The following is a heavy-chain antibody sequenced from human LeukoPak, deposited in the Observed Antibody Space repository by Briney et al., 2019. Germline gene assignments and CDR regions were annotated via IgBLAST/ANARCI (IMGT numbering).Heavy chain of an antibody. V-gene: IGHV3-23*01. CDR1: GLTFRNYA. CDR3: ARSGSFYHNWFDP. CDR2: ICANDGNT. Sequence: GGSLRLSCAASGLTFRNYAMSWVRQAPGKGLEWVSVICANDGNTYYADAVKGRFTISRDNSKDTLYLQMDSLRAEDTAVYYCARSGSFYHNWFDPWGKGSLVTVSS. D-gene: IGHD1-26*01. J-gene: IGHJ5*02.